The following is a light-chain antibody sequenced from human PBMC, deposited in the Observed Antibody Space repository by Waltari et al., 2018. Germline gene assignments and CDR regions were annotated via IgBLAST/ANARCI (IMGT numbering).Light chain of an antibody. J-gene: IGKJ2*03. CDR1: ENINNY. Sequence: DIRMTQSPSSLSASIGDRVTITCRASENINNYLTWYQQKPGKAPKLLIYKTSTLQGGAPSRFSGSGSGTDYTFTISSLQSEDFATYYCQHGYGAPYSFGQGTKVDIK. V-gene: IGKV1-39*01. CDR3: QHGYGAPYS. CDR2: KTS.